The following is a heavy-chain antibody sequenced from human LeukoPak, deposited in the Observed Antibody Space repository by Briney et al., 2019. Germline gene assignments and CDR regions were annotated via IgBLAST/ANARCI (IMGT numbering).Heavy chain of an antibody. CDR2: ISYDGSNK. CDR1: GFTFSSYA. V-gene: IGHV3-30-3*01. Sequence: GRSLRLSCAASGFTFSSYAMHWVRQAPGKGLEWVAVISYDGSNKYYADSVKGRFTISRDNSKNTLYLQMNSLRAEDTAVYYCARDPGYSSSWPLSGMDVWGQGTTVTVSS. D-gene: IGHD6-13*01. J-gene: IGHJ6*02. CDR3: ARDPGYSSSWPLSGMDV.